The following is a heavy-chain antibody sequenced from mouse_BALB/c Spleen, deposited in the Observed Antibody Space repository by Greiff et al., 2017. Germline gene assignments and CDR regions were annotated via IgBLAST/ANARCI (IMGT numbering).Heavy chain of an antibody. CDR2: INSDGGST. D-gene: IGHD3-1*01. J-gene: IGHJ4*01. V-gene: IGHV5-2*01. Sequence: EVQGVESGGGLVQPGESLKLSCESNEYEFPSHDMSWVRKTPEKRLELVAAINSDGGSTYYPDTMERRFIISRDNPKNTLFLQMTSLRSEDTAMYYCARGGTFRVFGYAMDYWGQGTSVTVSS. CDR1: EYEFPSHD. CDR3: ARGGTFRVFGYAMDY.